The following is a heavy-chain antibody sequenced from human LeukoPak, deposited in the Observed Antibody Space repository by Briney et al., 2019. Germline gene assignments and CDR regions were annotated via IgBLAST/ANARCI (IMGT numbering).Heavy chain of an antibody. V-gene: IGHV1-46*01. D-gene: IGHD3-3*01. CDR2: INPSGGST. CDR3: ARGGYDFWSGADAFDI. J-gene: IGHJ3*02. Sequence: ASVKVSCKASGYTFTSYYMHWVRQAPGQGLEWMGIINPSGGSTSYAQKFQGRVTMTRDTSTSTVYMELSSLRSEDTAVYYCARGGYDFWSGADAFDIWGQGTMVTVSS. CDR1: GYTFTSYY.